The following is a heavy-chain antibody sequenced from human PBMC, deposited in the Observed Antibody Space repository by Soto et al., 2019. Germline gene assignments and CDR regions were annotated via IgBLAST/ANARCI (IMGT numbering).Heavy chain of an antibody. D-gene: IGHD6-19*01. CDR3: ARNLAVAGRPDGMDV. J-gene: IGHJ6*02. V-gene: IGHV3-30-3*01. Sequence: GGSLRLSCAASGFTFSSYAMHWVRQAPGKGLEWVAVISYDGSNKYYADSVKGRFTISRDNSKNTLYLQMNSLRAEDTAVYYCARNLAVAGRPDGMDVWGQGTTVTVSS. CDR1: GFTFSSYA. CDR2: ISYDGSNK.